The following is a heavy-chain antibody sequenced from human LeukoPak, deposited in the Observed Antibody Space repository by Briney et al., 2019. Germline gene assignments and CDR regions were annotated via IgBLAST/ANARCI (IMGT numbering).Heavy chain of an antibody. CDR2: INSDGTYT. V-gene: IGHV3-74*01. CDR3: ARVEEAYYGSGLFDY. CDR1: GFPFSTYW. J-gene: IGHJ4*02. Sequence: GGSLRLSCAASGFPFSTYWMDWVRQAPGKGLVWVSRINSDGTYTTYADSVKGRLTISRDNAKNTLYLQMNTLRAEDTAVYYCARVEEAYYGSGLFDYWGQGTLVTVSS. D-gene: IGHD3-10*01.